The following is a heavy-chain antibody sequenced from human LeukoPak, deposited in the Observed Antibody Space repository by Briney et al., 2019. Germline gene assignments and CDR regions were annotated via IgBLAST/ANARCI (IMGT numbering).Heavy chain of an antibody. Sequence: PSETLSLTCTVSGGSISSYYWTWIRQPPGKGLEWIGYIYYSGSTNYNPSLKSRVTISVDTSKNQCSLKLTSVTAADTAVYYCARGVNSGYFASCGQGTLVTVSS. CDR3: ARGVNSGYFAS. V-gene: IGHV4-59*01. D-gene: IGHD1-26*01. CDR1: GGSISSYY. J-gene: IGHJ4*02. CDR2: IYYSGST.